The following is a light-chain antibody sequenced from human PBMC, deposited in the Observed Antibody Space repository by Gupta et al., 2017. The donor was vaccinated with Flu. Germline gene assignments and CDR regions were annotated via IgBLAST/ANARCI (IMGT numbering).Light chain of an antibody. J-gene: IGKJ1*01. CDR3: QQYDNWPQT. V-gene: IGKV3-15*01. CDR1: QSVSSY. Sequence: EIVMTQSPATLSVSPGERATLSRRASQSVSSYLAWYQQKPGQAPRLLIYGASSRATGIPARFSGSGSGTEFTLTISSLRSEDFAVYYCQQYDNWPQTFGQGTKVEIK. CDR2: GAS.